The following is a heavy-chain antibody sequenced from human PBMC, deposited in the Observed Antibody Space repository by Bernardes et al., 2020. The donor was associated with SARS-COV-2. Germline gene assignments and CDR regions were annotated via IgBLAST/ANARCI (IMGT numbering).Heavy chain of an antibody. J-gene: IGHJ4*02. D-gene: IGHD3-3*01. CDR2: IVVGSGNT. V-gene: IGHV1-58*02. Sequence: SVKVSCKASGFTFTSSAMQWVRQARGQRLEWIGWIVVGSGNTNYAQKFQERVTITRDMSTSTAYMELSSLRSEDTAVYYCAAVLGGFGVVPNPFDYWGQGTLVTVSS. CDR1: GFTFTSSA. CDR3: AAVLGGFGVVPNPFDY.